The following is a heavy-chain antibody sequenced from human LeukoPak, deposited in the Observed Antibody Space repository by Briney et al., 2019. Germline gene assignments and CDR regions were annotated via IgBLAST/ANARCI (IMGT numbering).Heavy chain of an antibody. CDR2: MNPNSGNT. Sequence: GASVKVSCKASGGTFSSYAISWVRQATGQGLEWMGWMNPNSGNTGYAQKFQGRVTITRNTSISTAYMELSSLRSEDTAVYYCARGLRVSSGSCLLPPGYWGQGTLVTVSS. J-gene: IGHJ4*02. D-gene: IGHD3-10*01. V-gene: IGHV1-8*03. CDR1: GGTFSSYA. CDR3: ARGLRVSSGSCLLPPGY.